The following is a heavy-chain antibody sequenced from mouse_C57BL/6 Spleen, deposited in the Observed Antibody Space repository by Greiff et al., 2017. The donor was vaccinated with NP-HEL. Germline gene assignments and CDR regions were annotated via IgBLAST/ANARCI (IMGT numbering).Heavy chain of an antibody. Sequence: QVQLQQPGAELVKPGASVKLSCKASGYTFTSYWMHWVKQRPGQGLEWIGMIHPNSGSTNYNEKFKSKATLTVDKSSSTAYLQLSSLTSEDSAVYYCARGHYTDYLDYWGQGTTLTVSS. V-gene: IGHV1-64*01. CDR2: IHPNSGST. J-gene: IGHJ2*01. CDR1: GYTFTSYW. D-gene: IGHD2-12*01. CDR3: ARGHYTDYLDY.